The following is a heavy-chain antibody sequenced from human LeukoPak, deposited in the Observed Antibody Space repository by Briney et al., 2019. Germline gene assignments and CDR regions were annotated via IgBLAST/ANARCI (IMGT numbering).Heavy chain of an antibody. D-gene: IGHD3-3*01. CDR2: ISGSGGYT. CDR3: AKRLWSGSTGCYDCWFDP. Sequence: GGSLRPSCAASGFTFSSYALSWVRQAPGKGLEWVSAISGSGGYTYYADSVRGRFTISRDNSKNTLYLQMNSLRAEDTAVYHCAKRLWSGSTGCYDCWFDPWGQGTLVTVSS. J-gene: IGHJ5*02. V-gene: IGHV3-23*01. CDR1: GFTFSSYA.